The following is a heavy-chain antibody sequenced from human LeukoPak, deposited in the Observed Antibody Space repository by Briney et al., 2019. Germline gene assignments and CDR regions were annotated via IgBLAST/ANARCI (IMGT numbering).Heavy chain of an antibody. Sequence: GGSLRLSCAASGFTFSDYVMNWVRQAPGEGLEWVSTISGSGGSTYYADSVKGRFTISRDNSKNTLYLQMIGLGAEDTAIYYCAPPTGVALYDSSGYWGQGTLVTVSS. CDR1: GFTFSDYV. V-gene: IGHV3-23*01. CDR2: ISGSGGST. D-gene: IGHD3-22*01. J-gene: IGHJ4*02. CDR3: APPTGVALYDSSGY.